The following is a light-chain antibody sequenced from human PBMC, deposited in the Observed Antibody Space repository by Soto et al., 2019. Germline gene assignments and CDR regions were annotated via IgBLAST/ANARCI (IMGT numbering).Light chain of an antibody. CDR2: DAS. Sequence: EIVLTQSPATLSLSPGERATLSCRASQSVSRYLAWYQQKPGQAPRLLIYDASNRATAIPARFSGSGSGKDFTLTISSLEPEDFAVYYCQQRSNWPPYTFGQGTKLEIK. CDR3: QQRSNWPPYT. CDR1: QSVSRY. V-gene: IGKV3-11*01. J-gene: IGKJ2*01.